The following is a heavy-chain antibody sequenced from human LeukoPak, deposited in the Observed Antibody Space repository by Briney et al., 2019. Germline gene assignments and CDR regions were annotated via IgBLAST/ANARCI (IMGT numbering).Heavy chain of an antibody. CDR3: ARVGIQLWGTFDY. CDR1: GGTFSIYA. J-gene: IGHJ4*02. CDR2: IIPIFGTA. D-gene: IGHD5-18*01. Sequence: ASVKVSCKASGGTFSIYAISWVRQAPGQGLEWMGGIIPIFGTANYAQKFQGRVTITADESTSTAYMELSSLRSEDTAVYYCARVGIQLWGTFDYWGQGTLVTVSS. V-gene: IGHV1-69*13.